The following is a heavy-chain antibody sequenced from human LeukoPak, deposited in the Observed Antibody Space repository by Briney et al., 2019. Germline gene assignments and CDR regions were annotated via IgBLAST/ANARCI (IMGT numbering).Heavy chain of an antibody. CDR3: ARGGEQWLVFFY. D-gene: IGHD6-19*01. J-gene: IGHJ4*02. CDR2: IYYSGST. CDR1: GGSISSSSYY. Sequence: SETLSLTCTVSGGSISSSSYYWGWIRQPPGKELEWIGSIYYSGSTYYNPSLKSRVTISVDTSKNQFSLKLSSVTAADTAVYYCARGGEQWLVFFYWGQETLVTVSS. V-gene: IGHV4-39*07.